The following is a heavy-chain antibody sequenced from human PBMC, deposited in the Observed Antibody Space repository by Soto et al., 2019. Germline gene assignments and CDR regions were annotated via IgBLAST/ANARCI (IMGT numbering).Heavy chain of an antibody. Sequence: EVQLLESGGGLVQPGGSLRLSCAASGFTFSSYAMSWVRQAPGKGLEWVSAISGSGGSTYYADSVEGRFTISRDNSKETLYLQMNRPRAEETAVDYCAKDHAGHGIKIFRVVGSTCCDYWGQGTLVTVSS. CDR1: GFTFSSYA. V-gene: IGHV3-23*01. D-gene: IGHD3-3*01. CDR2: ISGSGGST. CDR3: AKDHAGHGIKIFRVVGSTCCDY. J-gene: IGHJ4*02.